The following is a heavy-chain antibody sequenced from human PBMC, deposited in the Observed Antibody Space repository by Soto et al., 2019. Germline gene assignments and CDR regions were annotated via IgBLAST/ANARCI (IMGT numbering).Heavy chain of an antibody. CDR1: GDSVSSNSAA. D-gene: IGHD2-15*01. Sequence: QSQTLSLTCAISGDSVSSNSAAWNWIRQSPSRGLEWLGRTYYRSKWYNDYAVSVKSRITINPDTSKNQFSLQLNSVTPEETAVYYCARDPVLSCSGGSCYENNWFDPWGQGTLVTVSS. CDR2: TYYRSKWYN. J-gene: IGHJ5*02. CDR3: ARDPVLSCSGGSCYENNWFDP. V-gene: IGHV6-1*01.